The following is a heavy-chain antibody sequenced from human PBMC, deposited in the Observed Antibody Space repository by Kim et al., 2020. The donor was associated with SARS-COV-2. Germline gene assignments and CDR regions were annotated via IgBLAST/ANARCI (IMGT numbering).Heavy chain of an antibody. D-gene: IGHD2-2*02. CDR1: GFTFSSYW. CDR3: ARDKRDTGCGRSTSCYSDYRLRGLPDI. J-gene: IGHJ3*02. V-gene: IGHV3-74*01. CDR2: INSDGSST. Sequence: GGSLRLSCAASGFTFSSYWMHWVRQAPGKGLVWVSRINSDGSSTSYADSVKGRFTISRDNAKNTLYLQMNSLRAEDTAVYYCARDKRDTGCGRSTSCYSDYRLRGLPDIWGQGTMVTVSS.